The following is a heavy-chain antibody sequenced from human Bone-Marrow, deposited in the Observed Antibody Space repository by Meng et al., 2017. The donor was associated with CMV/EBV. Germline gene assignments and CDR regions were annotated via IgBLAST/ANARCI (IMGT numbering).Heavy chain of an antibody. CDR2: IKKDGSEK. J-gene: IGHJ5*02. Sequence: GGSLRLSCAASGFTFSSYWMSWVRQAPGKGLEWVANIKKDGSEKYYVDSVKGRFTISRDNAKNSLYLQMNSLRAEDTAVYYCARDQDRSSGYRGWFDPWGQGTLVTVSS. D-gene: IGHD6-13*01. CDR1: GFTFSSYW. CDR3: ARDQDRSSGYRGWFDP. V-gene: IGHV3-7*01.